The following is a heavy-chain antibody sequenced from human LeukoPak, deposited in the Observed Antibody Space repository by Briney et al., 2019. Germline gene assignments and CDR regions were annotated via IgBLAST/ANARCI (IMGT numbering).Heavy chain of an antibody. J-gene: IGHJ3*02. V-gene: IGHV1-3*01. CDR1: GYTFTSYA. D-gene: IGHD3-3*01. Sequence: ASVKVSCKASGYTFTSYAMHWVRQAPGQRLEWMGWINAGNGNTKYSQKFQGRVTITRDTSASTAYMELRSLRSDDTAVYYCARDPIRFLDRAAFDIWGQGTMVTVSS. CDR2: INAGNGNT. CDR3: ARDPIRFLDRAAFDI.